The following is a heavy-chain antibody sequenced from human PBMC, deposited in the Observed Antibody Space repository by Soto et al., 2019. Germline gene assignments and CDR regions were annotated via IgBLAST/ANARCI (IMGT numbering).Heavy chain of an antibody. J-gene: IGHJ1*01. Sequence: ASVKVSCKVSGYTLTELSMHWVRQAPGKGLEWMGGFDPEDGETIYAKKFQGRVTMTEDTSTDTAYMDLSSLRSEDTAVYYCATANPFVVVVAATPLYFQHWGQGTLVTVSS. D-gene: IGHD2-15*01. V-gene: IGHV1-24*01. CDR3: ATANPFVVVVAATPLYFQH. CDR1: GYTLTELS. CDR2: FDPEDGET.